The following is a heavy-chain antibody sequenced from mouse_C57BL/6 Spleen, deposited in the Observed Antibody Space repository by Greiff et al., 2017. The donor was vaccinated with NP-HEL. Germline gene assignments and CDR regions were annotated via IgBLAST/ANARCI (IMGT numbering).Heavy chain of an antibody. J-gene: IGHJ2*01. CDR1: GYTFTSYW. CDR3: ARRLTGFYYFDD. D-gene: IGHD4-1*01. Sequence: QVQLQQPGAELVMPGASVKLSCKASGYTFTSYWMHWVKQRPGQGLEWIGEIDPSDSYTNYNQKFKGKSTLTVDKSSSTAYMQLSSLTSEDSAVYYCARRLTGFYYFDDWGQGTTLTVSS. CDR2: IDPSDSYT. V-gene: IGHV1-69*01.